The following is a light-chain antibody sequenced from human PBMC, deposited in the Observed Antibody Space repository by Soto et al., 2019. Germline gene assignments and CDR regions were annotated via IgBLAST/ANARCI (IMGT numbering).Light chain of an antibody. CDR3: KMSATSPAT. CDR1: QGIRSW. V-gene: IGKV1D-12*01. CDR2: AAS. Sequence: DIQMTQSPSSVSASVGDRVTITCRASQGIRSWLAWYQQKPGKAPKLLIFAASSLQSGVPSRFSGSGCGTNSPRTTTNRQPNDLTIYSCKMSATSPATFAGGTK. J-gene: IGKJ4*01.